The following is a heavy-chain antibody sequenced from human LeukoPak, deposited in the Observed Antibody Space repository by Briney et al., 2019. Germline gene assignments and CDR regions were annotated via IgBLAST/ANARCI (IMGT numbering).Heavy chain of an antibody. CDR1: GGTFSSYA. D-gene: IGHD2-15*01. J-gene: IGHJ4*02. Sequence: SVKVSCKASGGTFSSYAISWVRQAPGQGLEWMGGIIPIFGTANYAQKFQGRVTITADESTSTAYMELSSLRSEDTAVYYCARLGYCSGGSCYGRGFDYWGQGTLVTVSS. CDR3: ARLGYCSGGSCYGRGFDY. CDR2: IIPIFGTA. V-gene: IGHV1-69*13.